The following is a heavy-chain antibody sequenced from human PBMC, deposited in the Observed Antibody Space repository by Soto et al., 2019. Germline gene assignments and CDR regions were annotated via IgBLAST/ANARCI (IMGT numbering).Heavy chain of an antibody. CDR2: ISAYNGNT. D-gene: IGHD3-22*01. CDR3: ARAFYYDSSGYYDY. J-gene: IGHJ4*02. V-gene: IGHV1-18*01. CDR1: GYTFTSYG. Sequence: ASVKVSCKASGYTFTSYGISWVRQAPGQGLEWMGWISAYNGNTNYAQKLQGRVTMTTDTSTSTAYMELRSLRSDDTAVYYCARAFYYDSSGYYDYWGQGTLVTVSS.